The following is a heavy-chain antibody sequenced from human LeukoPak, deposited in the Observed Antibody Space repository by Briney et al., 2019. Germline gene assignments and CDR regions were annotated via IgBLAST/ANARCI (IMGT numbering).Heavy chain of an antibody. CDR1: GGTFSSYA. D-gene: IGHD3-10*01. Sequence: ASVKVSCKASGGTFSSYAISWVRQAPGQGLEWMGRIIPILGIANYAQKFQGRATITADKSTSTAYMELSSLRSEDTAVYYCAREDQTPYGSGSYSQLFGFDPWGQGTLVTVSS. CDR2: IIPILGIA. CDR3: AREDQTPYGSGSYSQLFGFDP. V-gene: IGHV1-69*04. J-gene: IGHJ5*02.